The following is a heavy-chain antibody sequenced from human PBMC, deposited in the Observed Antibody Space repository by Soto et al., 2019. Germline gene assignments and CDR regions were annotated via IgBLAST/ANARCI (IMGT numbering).Heavy chain of an antibody. V-gene: IGHV4-59*01. CDR1: GDSISAYS. J-gene: IGHJ4*02. Sequence: PSETLSLTCTVSGDSISAYSWSWVRQPPGKGLEWIGNIHYNGNTKYKPSIKSRIYMTVDTSKNQYSLKLNSVTAADTAKYFCAREGNLGRWLQPLDFWGQGTLVTVSS. CDR2: IHYNGNT. CDR3: AREGNLGRWLQPLDF. D-gene: IGHD5-12*01.